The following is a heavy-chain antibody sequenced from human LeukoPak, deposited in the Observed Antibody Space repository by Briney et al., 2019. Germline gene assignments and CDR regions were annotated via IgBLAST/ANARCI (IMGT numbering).Heavy chain of an antibody. D-gene: IGHD3-10*01. CDR1: GGSINSYY. Sequence: SETLSLTCTVSGGSINSYYWSWIRQPPGKGLEWIGYIHYSGSTNYNPSLKSRVTISVDTSKNQFSLKLSSVTAADTAVYYCARDSQEFDYYGMDVWGQGTTVTVS. V-gene: IGHV4-59*01. CDR3: ARDSQEFDYYGMDV. J-gene: IGHJ6*02. CDR2: IHYSGST.